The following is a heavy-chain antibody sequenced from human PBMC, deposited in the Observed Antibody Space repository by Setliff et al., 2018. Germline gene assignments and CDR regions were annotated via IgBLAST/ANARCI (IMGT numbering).Heavy chain of an antibody. V-gene: IGHV4-34*01. CDR3: ARESRYYYDNLGTLDY. J-gene: IGHJ4*02. Sequence: SETLSLTCAVYGGSFSGYYWSWIRQPPGKGLEWIGEINHSGSTNYNPSLKSRVSISVDTSKNQFSLKLSSVTAADTAVYYCARESRYYYDNLGTLDYWGQGTLGTVS. D-gene: IGHD3-22*01. CDR2: INHSGST. CDR1: GGSFSGYY.